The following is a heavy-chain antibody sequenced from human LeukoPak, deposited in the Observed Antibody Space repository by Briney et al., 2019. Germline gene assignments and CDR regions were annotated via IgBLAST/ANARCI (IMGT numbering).Heavy chain of an antibody. D-gene: IGHD2-2*01. CDR2: IKQDGSEK. Sequence: GGPLRLSCAASGFTFSSYWMSWVRQAPGKGLEWVANIKQDGSEKYYVDSVKGRFTISRDNAKNSLYLQMNSLRAEDTAVYYCARDLEVEGYCSSTSCYGSFYYFDYWGQGTLVTVSS. CDR1: GFTFSSYW. J-gene: IGHJ4*02. CDR3: ARDLEVEGYCSSTSCYGSFYYFDY. V-gene: IGHV3-7*01.